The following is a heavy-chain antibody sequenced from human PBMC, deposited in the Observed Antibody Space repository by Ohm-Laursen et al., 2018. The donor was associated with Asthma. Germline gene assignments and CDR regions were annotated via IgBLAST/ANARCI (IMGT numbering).Heavy chain of an antibody. V-gene: IGHV1-69*01. J-gene: IGHJ3*02. D-gene: IGHD3-22*01. CDR3: ASRSDYYYDSSGTGAFDI. CDR1: GGTFSSYA. Sequence: SSVKVSCKASGGTFSSYAISWVRQAPGQGLEWMGGIIPIFGTANYAQKFQGRVTITADESTSTAYMELSSLRSEDTAVYYCASRSDYYYDSSGTGAFDIWGQGTMVTVSS. CDR2: IIPIFGTA.